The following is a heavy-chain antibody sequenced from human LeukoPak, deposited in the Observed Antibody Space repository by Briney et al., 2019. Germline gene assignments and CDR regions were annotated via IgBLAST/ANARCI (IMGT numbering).Heavy chain of an antibody. D-gene: IGHD1-26*01. Sequence: GASVKVSCKASGGTFSSYAISWVRQAPGQGLEWMGGIIPIFGTANYAQKFQGRVTITTDESTSTAYMELSSLRSEDTAVYYCARGARIYSPGGDYWGQGTLVTVSS. CDR1: GGTFSSYA. J-gene: IGHJ4*02. V-gene: IGHV1-69*05. CDR2: IIPIFGTA. CDR3: ARGARIYSPGGDY.